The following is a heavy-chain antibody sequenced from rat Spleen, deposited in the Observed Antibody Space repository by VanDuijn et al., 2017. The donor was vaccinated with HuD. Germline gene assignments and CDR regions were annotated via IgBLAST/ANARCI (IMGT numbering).Heavy chain of an antibody. CDR3: TGDRHSPGVMDA. CDR1: GFSLTNYH. CDR2: ISSGRST. D-gene: IGHD1-4*01. Sequence: QVQLKESGPGLVQPSQTLSLTCTVSGFSLTNYHVSWVRQPPGKGLEWIAAISSGRSTYYNSALKSRLSISRNTSKSQVFLKMNSLQTEDTAIYFCTGDRHSPGVMDAWGQGASVTVSS. V-gene: IGHV2S12*01. J-gene: IGHJ4*01.